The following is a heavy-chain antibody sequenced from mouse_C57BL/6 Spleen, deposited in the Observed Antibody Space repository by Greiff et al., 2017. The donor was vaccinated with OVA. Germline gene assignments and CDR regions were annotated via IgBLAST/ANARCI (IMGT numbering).Heavy chain of an antibody. D-gene: IGHD1-3*01. CDR2: IYPRDGST. V-gene: IGHV1-78*01. CDR1: GYTFTDHT. CDR3: AREKVSRYFDY. Sequence: VQLQQSDAELVKPGASVKISCKVSGYTFTDHTIHFINHQPEQGLELIGYIYPRDGSTKYNEKFKGKATLTADKSSSTAYMQLNSLTSEDSAVYFCAREKVSRYFDYWGQGTTLTVSS. J-gene: IGHJ2*01.